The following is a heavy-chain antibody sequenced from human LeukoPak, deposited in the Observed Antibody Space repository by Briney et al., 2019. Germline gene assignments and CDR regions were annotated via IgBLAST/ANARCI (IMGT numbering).Heavy chain of an antibody. J-gene: IGHJ4*02. Sequence: GGSLRLSCAASGFTFSSYAMHWVRQAPGKGLEWVAVISYDGSNKYYADSVKGRFTISRDNSKNTLYLQMNSLRAEDTAVYYCARESMGAIIYYFDYWGQGTLVTVSS. V-gene: IGHV3-30*04. CDR2: ISYDGSNK. CDR3: ARESMGAIIYYFDY. D-gene: IGHD1-26*01. CDR1: GFTFSSYA.